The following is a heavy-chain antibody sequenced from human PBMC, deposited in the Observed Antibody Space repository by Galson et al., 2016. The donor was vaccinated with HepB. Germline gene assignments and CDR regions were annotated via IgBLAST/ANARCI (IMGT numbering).Heavy chain of an antibody. CDR3: ARGKSIYGRVAYFDL. J-gene: IGHJ2*01. CDR2: IYSGGTT. CDR1: GFTVSSSY. Sequence: SLRLSCAVSGFTVSSSYMNWVRQAPGKGLEWVSVIYSGGTTYYADSVKGRFTISRDNSKNTLFLQMNSLRADDTAVYYCARGKSIYGRVAYFDLWGRGTLVTVSS. V-gene: IGHV3-53*01. D-gene: IGHD2/OR15-2a*01.